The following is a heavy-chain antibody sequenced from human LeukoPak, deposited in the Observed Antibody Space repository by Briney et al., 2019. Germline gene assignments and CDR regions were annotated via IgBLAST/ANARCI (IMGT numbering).Heavy chain of an antibody. D-gene: IGHD3-22*01. CDR1: GFTFSSYG. CDR3: AKDDNYYDSGGYSLGDY. V-gene: IGHV3-33*06. Sequence: GGSLRLSCAASGFTFSSYGMHWVRQAPGKGLEWVAVIWYDGSNKYYADSVKGRFTISRDNSKNTLYLQMNSLRAEDTAVYYCAKDDNYYDSGGYSLGDYWGQGTLVTVSS. J-gene: IGHJ4*02. CDR2: IWYDGSNK.